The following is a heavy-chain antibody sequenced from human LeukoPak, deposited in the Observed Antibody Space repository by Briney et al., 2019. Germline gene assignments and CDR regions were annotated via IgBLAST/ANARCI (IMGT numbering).Heavy chain of an antibody. CDR1: GGTFSSYA. V-gene: IGHV1-69*01. CDR2: IIPIFGTA. Sequence: SVKVSCKASGGTFSSYAISWVRQAPGQGLEWMGGIIPIFGTANYAQKFQGRVTITADESTSTAYMELSSLRSGDTAVYYCASPRYCSSTSCDYYFDYWGQGTLVTVSS. D-gene: IGHD2-2*01. CDR3: ASPRYCSSTSCDYYFDY. J-gene: IGHJ4*02.